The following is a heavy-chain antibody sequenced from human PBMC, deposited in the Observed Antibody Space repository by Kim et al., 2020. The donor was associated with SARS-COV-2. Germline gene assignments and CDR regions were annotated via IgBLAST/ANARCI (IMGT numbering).Heavy chain of an antibody. CDR3: ARGISRVLLFGEYTPFDY. Sequence: SETLSLTCAVYGGSFSGYYWSWIRHPPGKGLEWIGEIKHSGSTNYNLSFKSRGTVTVETSNNQFSLKLSSVTAADTAVYYCARGISRVLLFGEYTPFDYWGQEALVTVSS. CDR2: IKHSGST. D-gene: IGHD3-10*01. J-gene: IGHJ4*02. V-gene: IGHV4-34*01. CDR1: GGSFSGYY.